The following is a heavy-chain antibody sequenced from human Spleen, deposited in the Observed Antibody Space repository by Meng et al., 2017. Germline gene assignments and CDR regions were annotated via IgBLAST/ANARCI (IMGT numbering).Heavy chain of an antibody. V-gene: IGHV1-46*01. CDR1: GYTFTSYY. Sequence: VQLGQSGAVVKRPGDAVKVSCKTSGYTFTSYYIHWVRQAAGEGLEWIGIIDPSGSSTSYAQKFEGRVTITADKSTSTVYMELRCLRSEDTAVYYGARDVTEYTSAPDYWGQGTLVTVSS. CDR2: IDPSGSST. J-gene: IGHJ4*02. D-gene: IGHD6-6*01. CDR3: ARDVTEYTSAPDY.